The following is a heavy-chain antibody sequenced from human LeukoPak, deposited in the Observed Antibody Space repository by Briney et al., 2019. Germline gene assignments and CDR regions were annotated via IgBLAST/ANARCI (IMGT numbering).Heavy chain of an antibody. CDR1: GGTFIRYA. CDR3: ARDPSPIPVSVAFYI. CDR2: IIPIFVTA. V-gene: IGHV1-69*05. D-gene: IGHD6-19*01. Sequence: GASVKVSCKASGGTFIRYAISWVRQAPGKGGEWMGRIIPIFVTANYAQKFQGRFTITTAQSTSTAYMELSSLRSEDTAVYYCARDPSPIPVSVAFYIWGQGTMVTVSS. J-gene: IGHJ3*02.